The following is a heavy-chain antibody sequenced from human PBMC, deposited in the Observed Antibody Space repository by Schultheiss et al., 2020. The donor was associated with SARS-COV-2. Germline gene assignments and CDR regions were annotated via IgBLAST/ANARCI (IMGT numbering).Heavy chain of an antibody. Sequence: SETLSLTCTVSGGSISSSSYYWGWIRQPPGKGLEWIAYFYSSGNTDYNPSLKSRVTISVDTSKNQFSLKLSSVTAADTAVYYCARDCSSTSCYPGNDAFDIWGQGTMVTVSS. CDR3: ARDCSSTSCYPGNDAFDI. D-gene: IGHD2-2*01. V-gene: IGHV4-61*05. J-gene: IGHJ3*02. CDR2: FYSSGNT. CDR1: GGSISSSSYY.